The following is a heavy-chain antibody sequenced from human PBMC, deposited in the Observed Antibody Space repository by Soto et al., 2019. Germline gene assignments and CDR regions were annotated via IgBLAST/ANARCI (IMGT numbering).Heavy chain of an antibody. CDR1: GFTFSNYW. CDR2: INSDGSVS. D-gene: IGHD2-15*01. V-gene: IGHV3-74*01. CDR3: ARGDCVGGTCYSLAGTFCYYVDV. Sequence: EVQLVESGGGLVQPGGSLRLSCAASGFTFSNYWMYWVRQAPGKGLVWVSRINSDGSVSSYADSVEGRLTISRDNVKNIPYLQMDSLSTEDTAVYYCARGDCVGGTCYSLAGTFCYYVDVVGKGTTVTVFS. J-gene: IGHJ6*03.